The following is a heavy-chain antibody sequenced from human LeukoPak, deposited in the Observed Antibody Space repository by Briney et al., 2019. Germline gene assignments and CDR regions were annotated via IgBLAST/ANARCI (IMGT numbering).Heavy chain of an antibody. V-gene: IGHV3-74*01. Sequence: GGSLRLSCAASVCTFSSYWMHWVRQAPGKGLVWVSRINSDGSSTSYADSVRGRFTISRDNAKNTLYLQMNSLRAEDTAVYYCARRGPFGQLWYYGMDVWGQGTTVTVSS. CDR1: VCTFSSYW. J-gene: IGHJ6*02. CDR3: ARRGPFGQLWYYGMDV. CDR2: INSDGSST. D-gene: IGHD5-18*01.